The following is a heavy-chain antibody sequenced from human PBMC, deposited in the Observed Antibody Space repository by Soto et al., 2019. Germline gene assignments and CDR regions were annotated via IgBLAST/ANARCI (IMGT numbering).Heavy chain of an antibody. Sequence: EVQLLESGGGLVQPGGSLRLSCAASGFTFSSYAMSWVRQAPGKGLEWVSAISGSGGSTYYADSVKGRFTISRDNSKITLYLHMNSLRAEDTGVYYCAKGPVGAMDAFDIWGKGTMVPVSS. CDR1: GFTFSSYA. CDR3: AKGPVGAMDAFDI. V-gene: IGHV3-23*01. D-gene: IGHD1-26*01. J-gene: IGHJ3*02. CDR2: ISGSGGST.